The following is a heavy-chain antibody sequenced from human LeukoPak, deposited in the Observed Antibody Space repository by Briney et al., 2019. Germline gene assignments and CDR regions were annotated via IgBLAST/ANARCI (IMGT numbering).Heavy chain of an antibody. CDR1: GGSISSQFHY. CDR3: AILKDSDSSVAGDWFDP. V-gene: IGHV4-61*03. CDR2: ISHSGST. D-gene: IGHD6-25*01. J-gene: IGHJ5*02. Sequence: SETLSLTCSVSGGSISSQFHYWSWIRQPPGKGLEWIGFISHSGSTNYNPSLRGRVTISLDTSKNHFSLKIISVTAADTAVYYCAILKDSDSSVAGDWFDPWGQGILVTVSS.